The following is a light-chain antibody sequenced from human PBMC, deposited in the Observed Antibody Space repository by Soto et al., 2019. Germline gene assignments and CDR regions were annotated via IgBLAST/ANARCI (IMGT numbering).Light chain of an antibody. J-gene: IGLJ2*01. CDR2: EVS. CDR1: SSDVGGYNY. Sequence: QSVLTQPPSASGSPGQSVTLSCTGTSSDVGGYNYVSWYQQHPGKAPKLMIYEVSKRPSGVPDRFSGSKSGNTASLTVSGLQAEDEADYYCSSYAGSNNFRVFGGGTKVTVL. V-gene: IGLV2-8*01. CDR3: SSYAGSNNFRV.